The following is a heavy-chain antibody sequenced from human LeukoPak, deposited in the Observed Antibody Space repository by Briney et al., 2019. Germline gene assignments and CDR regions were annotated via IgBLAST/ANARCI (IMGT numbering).Heavy chain of an antibody. J-gene: IGHJ4*02. CDR2: IYHTGST. V-gene: IGHV4-4*02. Sequence: SETLSLTCAVSGASISSTNWWSWVRQPPGKGLEWIGEIYHTGSTKYNPSLESRVTISVDKSNNQFSVRLSSVTAADTAVYYCARQYRREGYCSGGSCYSYFDYWGQGTLVTVSS. CDR3: ARQYRREGYCSGGSCYSYFDY. CDR1: GASISSTNW. D-gene: IGHD2-15*01.